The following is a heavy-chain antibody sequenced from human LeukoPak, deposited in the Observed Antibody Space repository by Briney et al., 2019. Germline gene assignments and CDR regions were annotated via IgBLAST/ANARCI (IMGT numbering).Heavy chain of an antibody. Sequence: ASVKVSCKASGYTFATSGISWVRQAPGQGLEWMGWIGAYNGNTNYVQNSQGRVTMTTETSTSTAYMELRSLRSDDTAVYYCARDHQYDFDYWGHGTLFTVSS. CDR3: ARDHQYDFDY. CDR1: GYTFATSG. CDR2: IGAYNGNT. D-gene: IGHD2-2*01. V-gene: IGHV1-18*01. J-gene: IGHJ4*01.